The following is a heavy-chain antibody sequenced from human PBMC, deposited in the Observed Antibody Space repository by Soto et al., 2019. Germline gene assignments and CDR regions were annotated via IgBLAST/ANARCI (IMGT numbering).Heavy chain of an antibody. CDR1: GLTFSNAW. D-gene: IGHD2-15*01. CDR2: VKSKTDSETT. J-gene: IGHJ1*01. CDR3: TTNVGQNSLLFGS. V-gene: IGHV3-15*01. Sequence: EVQLVESGGGLVKPGGSLRLSCAASGLTFSNAWMSWVRQAPGKGLEWVGRVKSKTDSETTNDAAPVKGRFTILRDDSENTLYLPMNSLKTEESDVYYRTTNVGQNSLLFGSWGQGTRVTVAS.